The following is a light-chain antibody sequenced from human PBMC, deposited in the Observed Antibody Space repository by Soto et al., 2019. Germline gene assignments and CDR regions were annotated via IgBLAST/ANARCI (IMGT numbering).Light chain of an antibody. J-gene: IGKJ2*03. V-gene: IGKV3-15*01. CDR1: QSVGDN. CDR3: EQYNDWYS. CDR2: GVS. Sequence: EIVLTQSPATLSVSPGERATLSCRASQSVGDNLAWYQHRPGQAPRLLIQGVSTRATGIPARFSGSGSGTEFTLTIGGLQSEDSAIYYCEQYNDWYSFGQGTKLEIK.